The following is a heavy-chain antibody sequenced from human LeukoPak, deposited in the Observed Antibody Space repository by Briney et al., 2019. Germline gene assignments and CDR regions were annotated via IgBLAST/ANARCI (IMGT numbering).Heavy chain of an antibody. J-gene: IGHJ5*02. CDR3: ARDLGITGRYWFDP. D-gene: IGHD1-20*01. CDR2: ISAYNGNT. Sequence: ASVKVSCKAFGYTFTSYGISWVRQAPGQGLEWMGWISAYNGNTNYAQKLQGRVTMTTDTSTSTAYMELRSLRSDDTAVYYCARDLGITGRYWFDPWGQGALVTVSS. V-gene: IGHV1-18*01. CDR1: GYTFTSYG.